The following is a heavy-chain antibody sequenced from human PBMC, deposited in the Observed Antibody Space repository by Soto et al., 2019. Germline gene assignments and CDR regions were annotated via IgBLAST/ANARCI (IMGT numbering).Heavy chain of an antibody. V-gene: IGHV4-4*07. Sequence: PSETLSLTCSVSGGSLNNFYWNWIRQTAGKGLEWIGRIHASGNTNYNPSLKSRATLSVDTSKNQFSLKVRSVTAADTAVYYCARSSHKESWFDPWGQGTLAPVSS. CDR3: ARSSHKESWFDP. CDR2: IHASGNT. J-gene: IGHJ5*02. D-gene: IGHD6-19*01. CDR1: GGSLNNFY.